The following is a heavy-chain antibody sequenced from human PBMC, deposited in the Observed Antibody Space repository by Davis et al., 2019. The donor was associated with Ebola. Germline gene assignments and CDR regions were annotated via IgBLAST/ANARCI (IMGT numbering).Heavy chain of an antibody. Sequence: SVKVSCKASGGTFSSYAISWVRQASGQGLEWMGGIIPIFGTANYAQKFQGRVTITADKSTSTAYMELRSLRSEDTAVYYCARDIVLMDTAMGIFDYWGQGTLVTVSS. D-gene: IGHD5-18*01. CDR1: GGTFSSYA. CDR3: ARDIVLMDTAMGIFDY. V-gene: IGHV1-69*06. J-gene: IGHJ4*02. CDR2: IIPIFGTA.